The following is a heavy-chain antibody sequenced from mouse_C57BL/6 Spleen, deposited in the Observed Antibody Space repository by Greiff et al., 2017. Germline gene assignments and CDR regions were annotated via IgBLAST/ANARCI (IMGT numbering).Heavy chain of an antibody. Sequence: EVKLMESGGGLVKPGGSLKLSCAASGFTFSSYAMSWVRQTPEKRLEWVATISDGGSYTYYPDNVKGRFTISRDNAKNNLYLQMSHLKSEDTAMYYCASFTTMYFDVWGTGTTGTVSS. CDR1: GFTFSSYA. V-gene: IGHV5-4*03. CDR2: ISDGGSYT. D-gene: IGHD1-1*02. CDR3: ASFTTMYFDV. J-gene: IGHJ1*03.